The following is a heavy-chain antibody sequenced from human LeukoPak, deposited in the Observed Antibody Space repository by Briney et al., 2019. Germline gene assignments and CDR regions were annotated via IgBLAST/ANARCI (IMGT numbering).Heavy chain of an antibody. Sequence: GGSLRLSCAASGFTFSSYWMSWVRQAPGKGLEGVAHIRQDGSEKYYVDSVKGRFTISRDNSKNTLYLQMNSLRAEDTAVYYCAKGGIAVASTSYYYMDVWGKGTTVTSSS. V-gene: IGHV3-7*03. CDR1: GFTFSSYW. J-gene: IGHJ6*03. D-gene: IGHD6-19*01. CDR2: IRQDGSEK. CDR3: AKGGIAVASTSYYYMDV.